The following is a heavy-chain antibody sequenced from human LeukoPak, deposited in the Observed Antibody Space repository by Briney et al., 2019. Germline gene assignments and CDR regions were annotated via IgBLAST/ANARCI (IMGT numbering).Heavy chain of an antibody. J-gene: IGHJ4*02. D-gene: IGHD5-18*01. V-gene: IGHV5-51*01. CDR1: GYSFTSYW. CDR3: ARQDTAMVTPFDY. Sequence: GEALKISGKCSGYSFTSYWIGWVRQMPGKCLEWMGIIYPGDSETRYSPSFQGQVTISADKSISTAYLQWSSLKASDTAMYYCARQDTAMVTPFDYWGQGTLVTVSS. CDR2: IYPGDSET.